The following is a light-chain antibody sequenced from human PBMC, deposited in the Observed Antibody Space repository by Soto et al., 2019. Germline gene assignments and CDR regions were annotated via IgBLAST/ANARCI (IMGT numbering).Light chain of an antibody. CDR2: EVT. J-gene: IGLJ1*01. Sequence: QSVLTQPPSASGSPGQSVRISCTGTRRDVGGYNYVAWYQQHPGKAPKLMIYEVTKRPSGVPDRFSGSKSGNTAFLTVSGLRRGGEADYYCSSYVGSDVFVFGTGTKVTVL. CDR1: RRDVGGYNY. CDR3: SSYVGSDVFV. V-gene: IGLV2-8*01.